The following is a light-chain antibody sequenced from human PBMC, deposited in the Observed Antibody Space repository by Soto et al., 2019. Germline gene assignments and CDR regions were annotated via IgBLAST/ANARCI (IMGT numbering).Light chain of an antibody. J-gene: IGKJ1*01. Sequence: DIQMTQSPSTLSASVGDRVIITCRTSESITNRLAWFQQKPGRAPKVLIFDASSLESGVPSRFSGSVSGTELSRTINSLQPGDFATYYCQHYGNLWTFGQGTRVEI. CDR3: QHYGNLWT. CDR2: DAS. V-gene: IGKV1-5*01. CDR1: ESITNR.